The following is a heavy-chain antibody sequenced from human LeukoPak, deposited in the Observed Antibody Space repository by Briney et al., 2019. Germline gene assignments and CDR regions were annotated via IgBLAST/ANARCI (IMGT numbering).Heavy chain of an antibody. J-gene: IGHJ4*02. CDR1: GFTFSSYAM. CDR3: ARSYYDFWSGYSHFDY. V-gene: IGHV4-4*02. Sequence: GSLRLSCAASGFTFSSYAMSWVRQAPGKGLEWIGEIYHSGSTNYNPSLKSRVTISVDKSKNQFSLKLSSVTAADTAVYYCARSYYDFWSGYSHFDYWGQGTLVTVSS. D-gene: IGHD3-3*01. CDR2: IYHSGST.